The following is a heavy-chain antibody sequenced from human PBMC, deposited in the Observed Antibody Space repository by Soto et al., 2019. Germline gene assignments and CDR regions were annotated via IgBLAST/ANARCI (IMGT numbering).Heavy chain of an antibody. CDR2: INPKTGGK. Sequence: GASVKVSCKASGYTFSDYYMHWLRQAPGQGLEWMGWINPKTGGKNYAQKFQGRVAVTRDTSISTTYMELSGLRSDDTAVYFCARDARVMSSSSSPHYYGMDIWGQGTTVTVSS. CDR3: ARDARVMSSSSSPHYYGMDI. CDR1: GYTFSDYY. D-gene: IGHD6-6*01. V-gene: IGHV1-2*02. J-gene: IGHJ6*02.